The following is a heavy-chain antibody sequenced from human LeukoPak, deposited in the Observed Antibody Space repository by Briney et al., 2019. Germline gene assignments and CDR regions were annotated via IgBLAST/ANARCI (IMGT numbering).Heavy chain of an antibody. D-gene: IGHD5-24*01. CDR2: IYRSGGT. CDR3: TRTIPPAR. CDR1: GFPISSHY. J-gene: IGHJ4*02. V-gene: IGHV3-53*01. Sequence: GESLRLSCTASGFPISSHYISWVRQAPGKGLDWVSVIYRSGGTYFADSVKGRFTISRDDSQNTVSLQMNNLRAEDTAVYYCTRTIPPARWGQGTLVTVSS.